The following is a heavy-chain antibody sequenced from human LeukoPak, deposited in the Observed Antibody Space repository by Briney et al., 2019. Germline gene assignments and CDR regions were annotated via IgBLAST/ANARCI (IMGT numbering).Heavy chain of an antibody. CDR3: AKDTYGSESYYEYYYYYYGMDV. V-gene: IGHV3-30*18. CDR2: ISYDGSNK. J-gene: IGHJ6*02. Sequence: GGSLRLSCAASGFTFSSYGMHWVRQAPGKGLEWVAVISYDGSNKYYADSVKGRFTISRDNSKNTLYLQMTSLRAEDTAVYYCAKDTYGSESYYEYYYYYYGMDVWGQGTTVTVSS. D-gene: IGHD3-10*01. CDR1: GFTFSSYG.